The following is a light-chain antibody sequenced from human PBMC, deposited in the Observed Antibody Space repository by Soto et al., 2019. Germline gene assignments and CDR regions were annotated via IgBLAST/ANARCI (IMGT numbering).Light chain of an antibody. CDR1: ISNIGNNY. CDR2: DNN. Sequence: QALGTQPPWVSAAPGQKFTISCSGSISNIGNNYVSWYQQLPGTAPKLLIYDNNKRPSGIPDRFSGSKSGTSATLGITGLQTGEEADYYCGTWDSSLSAWRVFGGGTKVTVL. CDR3: GTWDSSLSAWRV. J-gene: IGLJ3*02. V-gene: IGLV1-51*01.